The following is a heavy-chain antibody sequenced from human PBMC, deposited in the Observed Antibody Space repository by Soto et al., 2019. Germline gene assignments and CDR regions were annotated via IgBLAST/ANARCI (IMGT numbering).Heavy chain of an antibody. J-gene: IGHJ4*02. CDR2: ISSSGSTI. V-gene: IGHV3-48*03. Sequence: PGGSLRLSCAASGFTFSSYEMNWVRQAPGKGLEWVSYISSSGSTIYYADSVKGRFTISRDSAKNSLYLQMNSLRAEDTAVYYCARVGDFWSGYYRRGSFDYWGQGTLVTVSS. D-gene: IGHD3-3*01. CDR1: GFTFSSYE. CDR3: ARVGDFWSGYYRRGSFDY.